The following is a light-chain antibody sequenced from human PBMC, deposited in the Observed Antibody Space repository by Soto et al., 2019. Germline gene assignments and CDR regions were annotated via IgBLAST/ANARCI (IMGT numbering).Light chain of an antibody. CDR3: QQYFSTPLT. J-gene: IGKJ4*01. V-gene: IGKV4-1*01. Sequence: DIVMTQSPDSLAVSLGERATINCKSSQSVLSSSNNENYLAWYQQKPGQPPKLLIYWASTRESGVPDRFSGSGSWTDFTLTISSLQAEDVAVYFCQQYFSTPLTFGGGTKVEIK. CDR1: QSVLSSSNNENY. CDR2: WAS.